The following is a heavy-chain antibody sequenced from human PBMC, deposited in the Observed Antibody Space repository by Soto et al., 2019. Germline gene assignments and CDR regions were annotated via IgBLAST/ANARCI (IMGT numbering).Heavy chain of an antibody. CDR2: IYYGGNS. CDR1: GDSISSGDHY. CDR3: ARVRNDYGSGSYAMDV. J-gene: IGHJ6*02. D-gene: IGHD3-10*01. Sequence: QVQLQESGPGLVKPSQTLSLTCTVSGDSISSGDHYWSWIRQHPGKDLEWIGFIYYGGNSYYKPPLTSRLTISVDTSNNQFSLRLSYVTAADTAVYYCARVRNDYGSGSYAMDVWGRGTTVTVSS. V-gene: IGHV4-31*03.